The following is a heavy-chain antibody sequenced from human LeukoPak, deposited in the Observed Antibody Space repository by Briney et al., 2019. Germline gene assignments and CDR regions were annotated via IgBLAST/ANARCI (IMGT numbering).Heavy chain of an antibody. CDR3: ARDSSSGGFDP. J-gene: IGHJ5*02. V-gene: IGHV1-2*04. CDR2: INPNSGGT. Sequence: ASVKVSCKASGYTFTGYYMHWVRQAPGQGLEWMGWINPNSGGTNYAQKFQGWVTMTRDTSIGTAYMELSRLRSDDTAVYYCARDSSSGGFDPWGQGTLVTVSS. CDR1: GYTFTGYY. D-gene: IGHD6-13*01.